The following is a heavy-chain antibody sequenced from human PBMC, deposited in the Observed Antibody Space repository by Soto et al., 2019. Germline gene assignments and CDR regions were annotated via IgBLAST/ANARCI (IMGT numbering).Heavy chain of an antibody. Sequence: EVQLVESGGGLVQPGGSLRLSCEASGFTFRNYDMHWVRQGTGKGLEWVSGISAAGDPDYADSVEGRVTISRENAKNSFFLQMNSLRVGDTAVYYCARTDRDFYGLDVWGQGTTVIVSS. J-gene: IGHJ6*02. CDR2: ISAAGDP. V-gene: IGHV3-13*05. CDR3: ARTDRDFYGLDV. CDR1: GFTFRNYD.